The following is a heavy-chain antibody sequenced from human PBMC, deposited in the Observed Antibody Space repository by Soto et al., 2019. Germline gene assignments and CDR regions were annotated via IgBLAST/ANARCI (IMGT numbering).Heavy chain of an antibody. D-gene: IGHD3-22*01. CDR2: IIPIIGPA. CDR1: GGTFTYYG. CDR3: XXXXXTTIAGPPRRETYGWLDP. Sequence: QVQLVQSGAEVKRPGSSVKLSCKASGGTFTYYGISWVRQAPGQGLEWMGGIIPIIGPATYAQKFQGRVTITADQSTSTAYMELSSLGSEDTALXXXXXXXXTTIAGPPRRETYGWLDPWGXGTLVTVSS. J-gene: IGHJ5*02. V-gene: IGHV1-69*01.